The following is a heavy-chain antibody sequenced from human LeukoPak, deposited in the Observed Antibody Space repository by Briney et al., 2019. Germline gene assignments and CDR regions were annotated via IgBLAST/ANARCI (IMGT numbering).Heavy chain of an antibody. J-gene: IGHJ6*04. CDR2: IDPSDSYT. V-gene: IGHV5-10-1*01. CDR1: GYSFTSYW. CDR3: ARLGAPYYYYGMDV. Sequence: GESLRISCKGSGYSFTSYWISWVRQMPGKGLEWMGRIDPSDSYTNYSPSFQGHVTISSDKSISTAYLQWSSLKAPDTAMYYWARLGAPYYYYGMDVWGKGTTVTVSS.